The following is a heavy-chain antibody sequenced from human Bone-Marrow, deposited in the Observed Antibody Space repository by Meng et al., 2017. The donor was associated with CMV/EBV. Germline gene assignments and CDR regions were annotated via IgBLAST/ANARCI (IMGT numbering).Heavy chain of an antibody. Sequence: GESLKISCAASGFTFSSYAMSWVRQAPGKGLEWVSAISGSGGSTYYADSVKGRFTISRDNSKITLYLQMNSLRAEDTAVYYCAKALLDRPGRIGLVVTLSSYYYYGMDVWGQGTTVTVSS. CDR3: AKALLDRPGRIGLVVTLSSYYYYGMDV. CDR1: GFTFSSYA. V-gene: IGHV3-23*01. J-gene: IGHJ6*02. CDR2: ISGSGGST. D-gene: IGHD4-23*01.